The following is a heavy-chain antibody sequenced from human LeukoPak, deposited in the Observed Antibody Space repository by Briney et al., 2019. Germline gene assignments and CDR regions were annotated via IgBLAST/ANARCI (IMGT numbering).Heavy chain of an antibody. D-gene: IGHD1-1*01. CDR1: GFTFSSYG. V-gene: IGHV3-30*02. Sequence: PGGSLRLSCAASGFTFSSYGMHWVRQAPDKGLEWVAFIRYDGSNKYYADSVKGRFTISRDNSKNTLYLQMNSLRAEDTAVYYCAKEGRLETYFDYWGQGTLVTVSS. J-gene: IGHJ4*02. CDR3: AKEGRLETYFDY. CDR2: IRYDGSNK.